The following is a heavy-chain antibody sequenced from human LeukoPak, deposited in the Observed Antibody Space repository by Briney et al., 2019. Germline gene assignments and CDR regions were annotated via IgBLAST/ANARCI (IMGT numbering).Heavy chain of an antibody. CDR2: TYYSGET. CDR1: GGSISNYY. V-gene: IGHV4-59*01. Sequence: SETLSLTCTVSGGSISNYYWSWVRQPPGKGLEWIGYTYYSGETKYNASLKSRVTISVDTSKNQFSLKLTSVTAADTAVYYCASQSYNRFDPWGQASLVTVSS. J-gene: IGHJ5*02. D-gene: IGHD1-14*01. CDR3: ASQSYNRFDP.